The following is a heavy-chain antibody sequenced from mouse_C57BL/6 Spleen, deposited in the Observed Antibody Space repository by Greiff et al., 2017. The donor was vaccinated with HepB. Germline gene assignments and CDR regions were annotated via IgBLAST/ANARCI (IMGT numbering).Heavy chain of an antibody. CDR1: GYTFTSYW. V-gene: IGHV1-69*01. CDR2: IDPSDSYT. J-gene: IGHJ3*01. Sequence: VQLQQPGAELVMPGASVKLSCKASGYTFTSYWMHWVKQRPGQGLEWIGEIDPSDSYTNYNQKFKGKSTLTVDKSSSTAYMQLSSLTSEDSAVYYCAKGLWYYDRVFAYWGQGTLVTVSA. CDR3: AKGLWYYDRVFAY. D-gene: IGHD2-4*01.